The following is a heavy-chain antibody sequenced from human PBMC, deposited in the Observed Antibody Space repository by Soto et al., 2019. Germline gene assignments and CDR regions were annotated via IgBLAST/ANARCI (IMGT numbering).Heavy chain of an antibody. CDR3: ARGRIAAAGPFDY. V-gene: IGHV3-53*01. D-gene: IGHD6-13*01. J-gene: IGHJ4*02. CDR1: GFTVSSNY. Sequence: GGSLRLSCAASGFTVSSNYMSWVRQAPGKGLEWVSVIYSGGSTYYADSVKGRFAISRDNSKNTLYLQMDSLGAEDTAVYYCARGRIAAAGPFDYWGQGTLVTVSS. CDR2: IYSGGST.